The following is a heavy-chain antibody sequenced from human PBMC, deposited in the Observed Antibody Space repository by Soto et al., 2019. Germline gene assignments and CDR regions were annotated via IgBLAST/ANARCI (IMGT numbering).Heavy chain of an antibody. CDR3: ATHPPYGPLDH. Sequence: PSETLSLTCTVSGGSIISSSNHWVWIRQPPGKGLEWIGNIYYSENTYYNPSLKSRVTISVDTSKNQFSLRLTSVIAADTAVYYCATHPPYGPLDHWGQGTLVTVS. V-gene: IGHV4-39*01. D-gene: IGHD4-17*01. CDR1: GGSIISSSNH. CDR2: IYYSENT. J-gene: IGHJ4*02.